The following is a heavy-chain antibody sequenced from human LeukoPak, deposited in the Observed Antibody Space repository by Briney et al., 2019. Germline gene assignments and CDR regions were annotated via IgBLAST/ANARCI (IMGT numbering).Heavy chain of an antibody. J-gene: IGHJ3*02. CDR3: ARERADALDI. CDR2: SSTSGSTI. Sequence: GGSLRLSCAASGFTFSDFHMCWIRQAPGKGLEWVSFSSTSGSTIFYADSVKGRFTISRDNAKNSLYLQMNSLRAEDTAIYYCARERADALDIWGPGTMVTVSS. V-gene: IGHV3-11*01. CDR1: GFTFSDFH.